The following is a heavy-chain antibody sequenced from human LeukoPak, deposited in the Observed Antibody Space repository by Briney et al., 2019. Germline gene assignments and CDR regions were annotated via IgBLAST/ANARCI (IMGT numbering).Heavy chain of an antibody. CDR1: GGTFSSYA. CDR3: ARDRGSQRGGFDP. D-gene: IGHD1-26*01. Sequence: SVKVSCKASGGTFSSYAISWVRQAPGQGLEWMGGIIPIFGTANYAQKFQGRVTITTDESTCTAYMELSSLRSEDTAVYYCARDRGSQRGGFDPWGQGTLVTVSS. CDR2: IIPIFGTA. J-gene: IGHJ5*02. V-gene: IGHV1-69*05.